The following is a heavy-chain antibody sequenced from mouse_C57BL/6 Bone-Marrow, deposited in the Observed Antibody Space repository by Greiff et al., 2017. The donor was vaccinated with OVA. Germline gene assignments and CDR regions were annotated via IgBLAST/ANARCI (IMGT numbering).Heavy chain of an antibody. CDR2: IDPSDSYT. D-gene: IGHD1-1*01. V-gene: IGHV1-69*01. CDR3: ARDYYGSSGENYFDY. Sequence: VQLQQPGAELVMPGASVKLSCKASGYTFTSYWMHWVKQRPGQGLEWIGEIDPSDSYTNYNQKFKGKSTLTVDKSSSTAYMQLSSLTSEDSAVYYGARDYYGSSGENYFDYWGQGTTLTVSS. CDR1: GYTFTSYW. J-gene: IGHJ2*01.